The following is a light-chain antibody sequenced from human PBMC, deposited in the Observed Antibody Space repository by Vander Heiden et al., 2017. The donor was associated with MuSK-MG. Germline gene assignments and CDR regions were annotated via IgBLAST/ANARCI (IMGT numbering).Light chain of an antibody. V-gene: IGKV2-28*01. Sequence: DLVMTQSPLSLPVTAGDPASISCRSSQSLLHSNGYNYLDWYLQKPGQSPQLLIYLGSNRASGVPDRFSGSGSGTDFTLKISRVEAEDVGVYYCMQALQTPPTFGGGTKVEIK. J-gene: IGKJ4*01. CDR2: LGS. CDR3: MQALQTPPT. CDR1: QSLLHSNGYNY.